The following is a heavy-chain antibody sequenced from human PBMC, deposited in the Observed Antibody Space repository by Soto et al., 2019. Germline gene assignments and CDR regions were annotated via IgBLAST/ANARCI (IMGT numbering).Heavy chain of an antibody. V-gene: IGHV4-59*08. J-gene: IGHJ3*02. Sequence: QVQLQESGPGLVKPSETLSLTCTVSGGSISSYYWTWIRQPPGKGLEWIGDIYYSGSTNYNPSLKSRVTISVDTSKNQFSLKLSSVTAADTVVYSCARGYGLSAFDIWGQGTMGTCSS. D-gene: IGHD3-10*01. CDR1: GGSISSYY. CDR2: IYYSGST. CDR3: ARGYGLSAFDI.